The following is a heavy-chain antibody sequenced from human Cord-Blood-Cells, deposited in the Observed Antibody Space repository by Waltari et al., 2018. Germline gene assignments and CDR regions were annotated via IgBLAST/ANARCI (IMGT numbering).Heavy chain of an antibody. D-gene: IGHD6-13*01. V-gene: IGHV4-38-2*02. J-gene: IGHJ2*01. CDR3: ALTTPGIAAAGIGYFDL. CDR1: GYSISSGYY. CDR2: IYHSGYT. Sequence: VQLQESGPGLVKPSETLSLTCTVSGYSISSGYYWGWIRQPPGKGLEWIGSIYHSGYTYYNPSLKSRVTISLDTSKNQFSLKLSSVTAADTAVYYCALTTPGIAAAGIGYFDLWGRGTLVTVSS.